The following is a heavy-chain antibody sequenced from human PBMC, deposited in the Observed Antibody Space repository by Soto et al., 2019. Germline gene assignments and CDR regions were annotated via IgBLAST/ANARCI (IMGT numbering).Heavy chain of an antibody. CDR1: GFTFSSYS. V-gene: IGHV3-21*01. CDR3: ARDWGDYLYYYYCMDV. CDR2: ISSSSSYI. D-gene: IGHD4-17*01. J-gene: IGHJ6*02. Sequence: EVQLVESGGGLVKPGGSLRLSCAASGFTFSSYSMNWVRQAPGKGLEWVSSISSSSSYIYYADSVKGRFTISRDNAKNSLYLKMNSLRAEDTAVYYCARDWGDYLYYYYCMDVWGQGTTVTVSS.